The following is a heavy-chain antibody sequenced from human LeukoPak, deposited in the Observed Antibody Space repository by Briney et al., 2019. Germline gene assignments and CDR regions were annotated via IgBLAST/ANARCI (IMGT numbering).Heavy chain of an antibody. CDR1: GDSVSSSSYY. V-gene: IGHV4-39*01. CDR2: IYYSGST. D-gene: IGHD6-19*01. J-gene: IGHJ4*02. Sequence: SETLSLTYTVSGDSVSSSSYYWGWIRQPPGKGLEWIATIYYSGSTYFNPSLKSRVTISVDTSKNQFSLKLSSVTAADTAVYYCARLTPVAGTWYAFDHWGQGTLVTVSS. CDR3: ARLTPVAGTWYAFDH.